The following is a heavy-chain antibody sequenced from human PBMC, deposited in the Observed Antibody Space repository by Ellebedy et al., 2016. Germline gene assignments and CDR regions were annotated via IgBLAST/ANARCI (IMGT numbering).Heavy chain of an antibody. CDR3: ARVFEYSSSSALYYFAMDV. Sequence: SETLSLTCTVSGGSVSHSYWSWIRQPPGKGLEWIGYIYYSGSSNYNPSLRSRVTLSIDTSKNQFSLRLRSVTATDTAVYYCARVFEYSSSSALYYFAMDVWGQGTTVTVSS. J-gene: IGHJ6*02. V-gene: IGHV4-59*02. CDR1: GGSVSHSY. CDR2: IYYSGSS. D-gene: IGHD6-6*01.